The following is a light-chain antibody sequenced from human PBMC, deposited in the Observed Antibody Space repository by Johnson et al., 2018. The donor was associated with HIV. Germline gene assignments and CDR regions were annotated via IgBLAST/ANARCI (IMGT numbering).Light chain of an antibody. V-gene: IGLV1-51*01. CDR3: GTWDNSLTAYV. CDR2: DNT. CDR1: TSKIENNY. Sequence: QSVLTQPPSVSAAPGQKVTISCSGNTSKIENNYVSWYQQFPERAPKLLIYDNTKRPSGIPDRFSGSKSDASATLAITGLHTGAGADYYCGTWDNSLTAYVFGTGTKVTV. J-gene: IGLJ1*01.